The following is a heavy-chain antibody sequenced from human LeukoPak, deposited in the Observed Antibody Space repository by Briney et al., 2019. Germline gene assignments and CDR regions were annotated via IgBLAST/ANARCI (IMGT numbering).Heavy chain of an antibody. V-gene: IGHV4-34*01. J-gene: IGHJ4*02. CDR2: INHSGST. D-gene: IGHD3-16*02. CDR3: ARVDYVWGSYRYTSNFDY. Sequence: SETLSLTCAVYGGSFSGYYWSWIRQPPGKGLEWIGEINHSGSTNYNPSLKSRVTISVDTSKNQFSLKLSSVTAADTAVYYCARVDYVWGSYRYTSNFDYWGQGTLVTVSP. CDR1: GGSFSGYY.